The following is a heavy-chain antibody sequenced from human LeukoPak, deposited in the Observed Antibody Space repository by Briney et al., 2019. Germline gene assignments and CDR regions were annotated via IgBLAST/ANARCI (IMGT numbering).Heavy chain of an antibody. V-gene: IGHV3-21*01. D-gene: IGHD5-12*01. CDR3: ARGGISGYGGYFDY. J-gene: IGHJ4*02. CDR2: ISSTNGYI. CDR1: GFTFSSYS. Sequence: GGSLRLSCAASGFTFSSYSMNWVRQAPGKGLEWVSYISSTNGYIYYADSVRGRFTISRDNAKNSLSLQMNSLRAEDTAVYYCARGGISGYGGYFDYWGQGTLVTVSS.